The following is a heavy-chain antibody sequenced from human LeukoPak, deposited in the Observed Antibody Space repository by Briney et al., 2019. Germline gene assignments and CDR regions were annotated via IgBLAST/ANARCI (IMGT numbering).Heavy chain of an antibody. Sequence: PGGSLRLSCAASGFTFSNAWMSWVRQAPGKGLEWVSAISGSGGSTYYADSVKGRFTISRDNSKNTLYLQMNSLRAEDTAVYYCAKDLRPGIAVAGTLDYWGQGTLVTVSS. D-gene: IGHD6-19*01. CDR3: AKDLRPGIAVAGTLDY. V-gene: IGHV3-23*01. J-gene: IGHJ4*02. CDR1: GFTFSNAW. CDR2: ISGSGGST.